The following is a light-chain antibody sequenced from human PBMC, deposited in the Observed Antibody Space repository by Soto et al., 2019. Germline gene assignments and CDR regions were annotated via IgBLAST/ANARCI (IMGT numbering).Light chain of an antibody. V-gene: IGKV3-20*01. CDR1: QSVSSNF. Sequence: EILLTQSPGTLSLSPGERATLSCRASQSVSSNFLAWYQHKPGQAPRLLIYGASSRATGVPDRFSGSGSGTDFSLVISRLEPEDFAVYFCQQYGGAPLTFGGGTKVEIK. CDR3: QQYGGAPLT. J-gene: IGKJ4*01. CDR2: GAS.